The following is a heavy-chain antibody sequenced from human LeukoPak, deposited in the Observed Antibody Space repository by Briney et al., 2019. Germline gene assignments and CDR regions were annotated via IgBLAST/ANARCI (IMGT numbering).Heavy chain of an antibody. Sequence: SETRSLTCAVYGGSFSGYYWSWIRQPPGKGLEWIGEINHSGSTNYNPSLKSRVTISVDTSKNQFSLKLSSVTAADTAVYYCARWTRGSADFWGQGTLVTVSS. CDR3: ARWTRGSADF. V-gene: IGHV4-34*01. CDR1: GGSFSGYY. J-gene: IGHJ4*02. CDR2: INHSGST. D-gene: IGHD3-10*01.